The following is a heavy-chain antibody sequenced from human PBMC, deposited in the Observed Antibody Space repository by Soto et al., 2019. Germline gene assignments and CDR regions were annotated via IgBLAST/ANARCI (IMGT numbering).Heavy chain of an antibody. V-gene: IGHV4-59*01. Sequence: QVQLQESGPGLVKPSETLSLTCTVSGGSISSYYWSWIRQPPGKGLEWIGYIYYSGSTNYNPSLKIRXTXLVDTSKNQFSLKLSSVTAADTAVYYCARGKIEIDYWGQGTLVTVSS. D-gene: IGHD3-22*01. CDR1: GGSISSYY. J-gene: IGHJ4*02. CDR2: IYYSGST. CDR3: ARGKIEIDY.